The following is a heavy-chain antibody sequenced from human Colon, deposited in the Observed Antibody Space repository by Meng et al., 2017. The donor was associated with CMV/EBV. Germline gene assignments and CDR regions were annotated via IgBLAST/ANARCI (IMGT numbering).Heavy chain of an antibody. Sequence: HVPQRVSGPGPVKTSEPLSSTCHVSGAVITSYYWSWIRQPAGKGLEWIGRVYISGNTNYNPSLKSRVTMSIDTSKNQLSLNIRSVTAADTAVYYCARDSNLSGLAYWGQGTLVTGSS. CDR1: GAVITSYY. V-gene: IGHV4-4*07. D-gene: IGHD3-10*01. J-gene: IGHJ4*02. CDR3: ARDSNLSGLAY. CDR2: VYISGNT.